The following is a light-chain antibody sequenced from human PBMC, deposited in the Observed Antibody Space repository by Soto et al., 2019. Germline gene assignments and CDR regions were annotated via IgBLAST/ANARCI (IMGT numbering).Light chain of an antibody. Sequence: QSALTQPASVSGSTGQSITISCTGASSDVGGYNYVSWYQQHPGKAPKLMIYDVSNRPSGVSNRFSGSKSGNTASLTISGLQAEDAADYYCSSYTSSSTLLFGGGTKLTVL. J-gene: IGLJ2*01. CDR1: SSDVGGYNY. CDR2: DVS. CDR3: SSYTSSSTLL. V-gene: IGLV2-14*01.